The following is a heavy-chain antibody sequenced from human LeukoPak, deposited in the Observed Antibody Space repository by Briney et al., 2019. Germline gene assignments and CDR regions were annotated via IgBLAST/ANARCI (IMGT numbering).Heavy chain of an antibody. CDR2: ISWNSGSI. CDR3: AKAQYCSSTSCPFDY. Sequence: GGSLRLSCAASGFTFDDYGMHWVRQVPGKGLEWVSGISWNSGSIGYADSVKGRFTISRDNAKNSLYLQMNSLRAEDTALYYCAKAQYCSSTSCPFDYWGQGTLVTVSS. V-gene: IGHV3-9*01. D-gene: IGHD2-2*01. J-gene: IGHJ4*02. CDR1: GFTFDDYG.